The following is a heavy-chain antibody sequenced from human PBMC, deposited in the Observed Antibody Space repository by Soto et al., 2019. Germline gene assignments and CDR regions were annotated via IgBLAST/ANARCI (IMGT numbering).Heavy chain of an antibody. CDR2: IIPIFGTA. CDR3: ARGGHYYDSSGYGISFDY. D-gene: IGHD3-22*01. V-gene: IGHV1-69*13. Sequence: VASVKVSCKASGGTFSSYAISWVRQAPGQGLEWMGGIIPIFGTANYAQKFQGRVTITADESTSTAYMELSSLRSEDTAVYYCARGGHYYDSSGYGISFDYWGQGTLVTVSS. J-gene: IGHJ4*02. CDR1: GGTFSSYA.